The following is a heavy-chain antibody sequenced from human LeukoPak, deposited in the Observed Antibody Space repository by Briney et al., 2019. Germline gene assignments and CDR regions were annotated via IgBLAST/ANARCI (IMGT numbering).Heavy chain of an antibody. CDR3: ARASPRYWYGMDV. Sequence: GGSLRLSCAASGFTFSDYYMSRIRQAPGKGLEWVSYISSSGDTIYYADSVKGRFTISRDSAKNSLYLQMNSLRAEDTAMYYCARASPRYWYGMDVWGQGTTVTVSS. J-gene: IGHJ6*02. CDR1: GFTFSDYY. CDR2: ISSSGDTI. V-gene: IGHV3-11*01. D-gene: IGHD2-21*01.